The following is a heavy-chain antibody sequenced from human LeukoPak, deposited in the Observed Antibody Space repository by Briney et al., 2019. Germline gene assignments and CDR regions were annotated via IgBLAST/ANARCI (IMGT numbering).Heavy chain of an antibody. CDR1: GGTFSSYA. J-gene: IGHJ4*02. Sequence: SVKVSCMASGGTFSSYAISWVRQAPGQGIEWMGGIIPIFGTANYAQKCQGRVTITADKSTSTAYMELSSLRSEDTAVYYCARVGTTGYYDSSGYGPLDYWGQGTLVTVSS. V-gene: IGHV1-69*06. CDR2: IIPIFGTA. D-gene: IGHD3-22*01. CDR3: ARVGTTGYYDSSGYGPLDY.